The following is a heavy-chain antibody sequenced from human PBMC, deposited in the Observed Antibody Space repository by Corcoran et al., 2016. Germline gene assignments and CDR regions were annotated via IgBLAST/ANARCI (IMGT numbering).Heavy chain of an antibody. CDR2: INQDGSGS. Sequence: EVQLVESVGALVQPGESLRLSCVASGFTFTNYWMTWARQAPGKGLAWVANINQDGSGSEYVDSVKDRFTISRDNAKNSLFLRMNSLRAEDTAVYYCARDPYQLSGIQYGAFDLWGQGTMVIVSS. V-gene: IGHV3-7*03. J-gene: IGHJ3*01. D-gene: IGHD1-20*01. CDR1: GFTFTNYW. CDR3: ARDPYQLSGIQYGAFDL.